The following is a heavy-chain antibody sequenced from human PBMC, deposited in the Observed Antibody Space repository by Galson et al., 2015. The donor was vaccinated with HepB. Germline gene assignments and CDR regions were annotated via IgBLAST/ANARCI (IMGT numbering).Heavy chain of an antibody. CDR1: GFAFDSHA. J-gene: IGHJ5*01. Sequence: SLRLSCAASGFAFDSHAMSWVRQAPGRGLEWVSGITGKGDSTFYADSVKGRFTFSKDNSNNMLYLQMNSLRAEDAGLYFCAKGYGLFDSWG. V-gene: IGHV3-23*01. CDR2: ITGKGDST. D-gene: IGHD5-18*01. CDR3: AKGYGLFDS.